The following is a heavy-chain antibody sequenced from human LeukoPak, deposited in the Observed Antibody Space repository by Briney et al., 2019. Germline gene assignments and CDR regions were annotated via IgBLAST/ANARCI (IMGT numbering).Heavy chain of an antibody. D-gene: IGHD1-26*01. CDR3: ARESGTERYFDY. J-gene: IGHJ4*02. V-gene: IGHV4-4*07. CDR2: IYTSGST. CDR1: GGSISSFY. Sequence: PETLSLTCTVSGGSISSFYWSWIRQPAGKGLEWIGRIYTSGSTNYNPSLKSRITLSVDTSKNQFSLKLTSVTAADTAVYYCARESGTERYFDYWGPGTLVTVSS.